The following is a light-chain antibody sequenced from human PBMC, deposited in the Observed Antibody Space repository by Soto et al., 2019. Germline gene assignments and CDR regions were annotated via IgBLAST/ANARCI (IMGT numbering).Light chain of an antibody. CDR2: DAS. J-gene: IGKJ5*01. Sequence: IGLTKSPATRSLSTVERGNLSCRASQSVNIYLAWYQQKPGQAPRLLIYDASNRATGIPARFSGSGSGTDFTLTISRLEPEDFAVYYCQQYGSSPITFGQGPGLEIK. V-gene: IGKV3-20*01. CDR1: QSVNIY. CDR3: QQYGSSPIT.